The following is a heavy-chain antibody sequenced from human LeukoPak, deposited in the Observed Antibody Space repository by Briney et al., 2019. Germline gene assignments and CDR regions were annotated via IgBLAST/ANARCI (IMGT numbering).Heavy chain of an antibody. CDR3: ARSIPAGNRR. J-gene: IGHJ4*02. CDR2: ISSSGSTI. D-gene: IGHD2-2*01. Sequence: GGSLRPSCAASGFTFNDYYMSWIRQAPGKGLEWVSYISSSGSTIDYADSVKGRFTISRDNAKNSLYLQMNSLRAEDTAVYYCARSIPAGNRRWGQGTLVTVSS. CDR1: GFTFNDYY. V-gene: IGHV3-11*01.